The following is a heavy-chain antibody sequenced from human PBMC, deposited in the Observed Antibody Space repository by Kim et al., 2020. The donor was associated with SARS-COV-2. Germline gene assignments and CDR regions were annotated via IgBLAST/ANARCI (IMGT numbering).Heavy chain of an antibody. J-gene: IGHJ4*02. CDR3: ARGGSRAYDSSGYEDY. D-gene: IGHD3-22*01. Sequence: KFQGRVTMTRDTSTSTVYMELSSLRSEDTAVYYCARGGSRAYDSSGYEDYWGQGTLVTVSS. V-gene: IGHV1-46*01.